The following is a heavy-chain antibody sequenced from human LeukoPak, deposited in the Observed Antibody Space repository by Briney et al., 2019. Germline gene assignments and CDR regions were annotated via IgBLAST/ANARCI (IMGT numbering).Heavy chain of an antibody. Sequence: GASVKVSCKASGYTFTSYGIGWGRPAPGQGVEWMGWISAYNGNTNYAQKLQGRVTMTTDTSTSTAYMELRSLRSDDTAVYYCAARGGATGTTQGDAFDIWGQGTMVTVSS. CDR3: AARGGATGTTQGDAFDI. J-gene: IGHJ3*02. CDR1: GYTFTSYG. CDR2: ISAYNGNT. D-gene: IGHD1-1*01. V-gene: IGHV1-18*04.